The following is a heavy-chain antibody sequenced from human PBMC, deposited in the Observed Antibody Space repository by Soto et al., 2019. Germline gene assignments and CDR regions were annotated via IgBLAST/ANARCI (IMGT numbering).Heavy chain of an antibody. V-gene: IGHV1-58*01. CDR1: GFTFSSSA. CDR3: ATRIGNIGWYWLDT. Sequence: QMQLVQSGPEVKRPGTSLKVSCKASGFTFSSSAVQWVRQARGQRREWIGWIVLGNGNTNYAQKFQERVTITRDMSTSTAYMEVRSLTFEDTAVYYCATRIGNIGWYWLDTWGQGSLVTVSS. J-gene: IGHJ5*02. CDR2: IVLGNGNT. D-gene: IGHD6-19*01.